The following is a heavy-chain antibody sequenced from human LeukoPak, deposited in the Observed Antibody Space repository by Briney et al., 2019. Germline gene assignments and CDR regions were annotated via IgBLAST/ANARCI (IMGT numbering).Heavy chain of an antibody. CDR3: ARDSYDSPNFDY. CDR1: GYTFTGYY. V-gene: IGHV1-2*06. D-gene: IGHD3-22*01. Sequence: ASVKVSCTASGYTFTGYYMHWVRQAPGQGLEWMGRINPNSGGTNYAQKFQGRVTMTRDTSISTAYMELSRLRSDDTAVYYCARDSYDSPNFDYWGQGTLVPVSS. J-gene: IGHJ4*02. CDR2: INPNSGGT.